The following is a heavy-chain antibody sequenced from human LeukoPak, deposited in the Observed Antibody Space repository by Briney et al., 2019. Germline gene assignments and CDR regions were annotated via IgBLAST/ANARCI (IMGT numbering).Heavy chain of an antibody. D-gene: IGHD3-22*01. J-gene: IGHJ3*01. CDR1: GYSFTSYW. CDR2: IYPGDSDT. CDR3: ARPNITSYYDSRGYDGFDV. Sequence: GESLKISCKGSGYSFTSYWIGWVRQMPGKGLEWMGIIYPGDSDTRYSPSFQGQVTISADKSVSTAYLQWSSLKASDTAIYYCARPNITSYYDSRGYDGFDVWGQGTMVTVSS. V-gene: IGHV5-51*01.